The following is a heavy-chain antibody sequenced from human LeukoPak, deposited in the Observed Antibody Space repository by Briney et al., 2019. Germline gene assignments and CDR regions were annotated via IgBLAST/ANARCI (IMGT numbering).Heavy chain of an antibody. CDR1: GGSISSGGYY. V-gene: IGHV4-31*03. CDR2: IYYSGST. D-gene: IGHD3-10*01. CDR3: ARAEGSGKGDAFDI. Sequence: PSQTLSLTCTVSGGSISSGGYYWSWIRQHPGKGLEWIGYIYYSGSTYYNPSLKSRVTISVDTSKNQFSLKLSSLTAENTAVYYCARAEGSGKGDAFDIWGQGTMVTVSS. J-gene: IGHJ3*02.